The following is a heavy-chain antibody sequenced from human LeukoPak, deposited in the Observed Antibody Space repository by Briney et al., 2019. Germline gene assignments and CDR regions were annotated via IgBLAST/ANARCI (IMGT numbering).Heavy chain of an antibody. J-gene: IGHJ4*02. CDR3: ARCLKYSSSWFGY. D-gene: IGHD6-13*01. Sequence: LPGGSLRLSCVASRFTLSSYWMNWVRQAPGKGLVWVARTNYDGSHIDYADSVKGRFTISRDNAKNSLYLQMNSLRAEDTAVYYCARCLKYSSSWFGYWGQGTLVTVSS. CDR2: TNYDGSHI. CDR1: RFTLSSYW. V-gene: IGHV3-74*01.